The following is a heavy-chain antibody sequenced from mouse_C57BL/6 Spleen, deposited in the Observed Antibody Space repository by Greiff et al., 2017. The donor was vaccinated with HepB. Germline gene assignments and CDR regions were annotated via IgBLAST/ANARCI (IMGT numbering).Heavy chain of an antibody. CDR1: GYTFTDYN. Sequence: EVQLQQSGPELVKPGASVKIPCKASGYTFTDYNMDWVKQSHGKSLEWIGDINPNNGGTIYNQKFKGKATLTVDKYSSTAYMDLRSLTSEDTAVYYCARRAYSNKGAGVAYWGKGNLVTVAA. J-gene: IGHJ3*01. D-gene: IGHD2-5*01. V-gene: IGHV1-18*01. CDR2: INPNNGGT. CDR3: ARRAYSNKGAGVAY.